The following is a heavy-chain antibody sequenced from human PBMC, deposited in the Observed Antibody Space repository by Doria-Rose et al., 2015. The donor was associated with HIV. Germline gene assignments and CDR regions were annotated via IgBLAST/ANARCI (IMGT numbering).Heavy chain of an antibody. CDR3: ARIKSSRWYHKYYFDF. D-gene: IGHD6-13*01. J-gene: IGHJ4*02. Sequence: QVQLVQSGPVLVKPTETLTLTCTVSGVSLSSPGMGVSWIRQPPGKALEWLANIFSDDERSYNTSMKSRLTISRATSKSQVVLTMTDMDPVDIATYYCARIKSSRWYHKYYFDFWGQGTLSSSPQ. CDR2: IFSDDER. V-gene: IGHV2-26*01. CDR1: GVSLSSPGMG.